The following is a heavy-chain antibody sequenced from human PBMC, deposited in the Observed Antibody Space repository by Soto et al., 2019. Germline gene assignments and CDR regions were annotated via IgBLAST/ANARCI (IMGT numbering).Heavy chain of an antibody. D-gene: IGHD3-3*01. CDR2: ISAYNGNT. V-gene: IGHV1-18*01. J-gene: IGHJ4*02. Sequence: ASVKVSCKASGYTFTSYGISWVRQAPGQGLEWKGWISAYNGNTNYAQKLQGRVTMTTDTSTSTAYMELRSLRSDDTAVYYCASGPGDITIFGVVSTFDYWGQGTLVTVSS. CDR1: GYTFTSYG. CDR3: ASGPGDITIFGVVSTFDY.